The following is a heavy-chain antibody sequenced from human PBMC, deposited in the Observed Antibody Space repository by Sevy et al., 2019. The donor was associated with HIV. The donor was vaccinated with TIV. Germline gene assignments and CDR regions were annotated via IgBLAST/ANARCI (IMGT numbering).Heavy chain of an antibody. CDR1: GFTSGAFA. J-gene: IGHJ5*02. CDR2: ISGSGGLT. Sequence: GGSLRLSCKVTGFTSGAFAMSWVRQTPGKGLEWISSISGSGGLTHYADSVKGRFTISRDKSKGTEDLEMNSLRGDDTAVYYCAKPNWNFRADWFDTWGQGTLVTVSS. D-gene: IGHD1-7*01. CDR3: AKPNWNFRADWFDT. V-gene: IGHV3-23*01.